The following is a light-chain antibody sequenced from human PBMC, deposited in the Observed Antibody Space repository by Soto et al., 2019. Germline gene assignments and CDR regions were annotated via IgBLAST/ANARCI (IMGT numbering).Light chain of an antibody. CDR3: LSADTFPRS. V-gene: IGKV1-12*01. Sequence: LQMTQPPSPVSASVGERVTITGRASQGISTWLAWYQHKPGKAPKLLIYAASRLQSGVPSRFSGSGSGTDFTLTISSLQPDDFATYYCLSADTFPRSFGPGTKVEIK. J-gene: IGKJ3*01. CDR1: QGISTW. CDR2: AAS.